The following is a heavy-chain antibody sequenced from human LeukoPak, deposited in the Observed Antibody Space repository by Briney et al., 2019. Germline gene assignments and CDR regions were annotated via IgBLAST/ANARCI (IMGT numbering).Heavy chain of an antibody. CDR2: ISSSSSYI. V-gene: IGHV3-21*01. J-gene: IGHJ3*02. CDR1: GFTFSSYS. CDR3: ARDTGAQYAFDI. D-gene: IGHD1-26*01. Sequence: GGSLRLSCAASGFTFSSYSMNWVRQAPGKGLEWVSSISSSSSYIYYADSVKGRFTISRDNAKNSLYLQMNSLRAVDTAVYYCARDTGAQYAFDIWGQGTMVTVSS.